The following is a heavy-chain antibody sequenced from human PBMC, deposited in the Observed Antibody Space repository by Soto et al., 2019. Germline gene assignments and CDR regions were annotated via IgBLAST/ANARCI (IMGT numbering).Heavy chain of an antibody. V-gene: IGHV3-30*18. CDR3: AKEWVYDSSGWSFDY. CDR1: GFTFSSYG. CDR2: ISYDGSNK. Sequence: QVQLVESGGGVVQPGRSLRLSCAASGFTFSSYGMHWVRQAPGKGLEWVAVISYDGSNKYYADSVKGRFTISRDNSKNTLYLQMNSLRAEDTDVYYCAKEWVYDSSGWSFDYWGQGTLVTASS. D-gene: IGHD3-22*01. J-gene: IGHJ4*02.